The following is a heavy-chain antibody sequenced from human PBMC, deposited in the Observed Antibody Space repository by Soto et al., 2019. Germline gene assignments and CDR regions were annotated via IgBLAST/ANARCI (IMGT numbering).Heavy chain of an antibody. J-gene: IGHJ4*02. Sequence: QVLLVESGGGVVQPGRSLRLSCAGSGFTFSNYGLHWVRQAPGKGLDWVSFISFDGSHKYYADSVKGRFTISRDNSNNRLYLQMDSLTTEDTAVYYCAKDGAPRYCSRSSCHAAGACWGQGTLVTVSS. CDR2: ISFDGSHK. CDR3: AKDGAPRYCSRSSCHAAGAC. V-gene: IGHV3-30*18. D-gene: IGHD2-15*01. CDR1: GFTFSNYG.